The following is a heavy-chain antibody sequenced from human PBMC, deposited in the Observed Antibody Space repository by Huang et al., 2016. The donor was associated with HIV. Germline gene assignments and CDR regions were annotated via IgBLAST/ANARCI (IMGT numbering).Heavy chain of an antibody. D-gene: IGHD6-13*01. Sequence: QVQLVQSGAEVKKPGASVKVSCKASGYTFTSYGISWVRQAPGQGLEWMGGNSTYNGNTNYAQKLQGRVTMTTDTATSTAYMELRSLRSDDTAVYYCARVHSSIWFGAFDIWGQGTMVTVSS. J-gene: IGHJ3*02. CDR2: NSTYNGNT. CDR1: GYTFTSYG. CDR3: ARVHSSIWFGAFDI. V-gene: IGHV1-18*04.